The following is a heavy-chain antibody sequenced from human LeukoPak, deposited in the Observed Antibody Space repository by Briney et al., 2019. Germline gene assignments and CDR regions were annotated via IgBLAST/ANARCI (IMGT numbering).Heavy chain of an antibody. D-gene: IGHD3-22*01. J-gene: IGHJ2*01. CDR2: IYYSRST. CDR3: ARGVTMIVVVIHDWYFDL. Sequence: PSETLSLTCTVSGGSISSSSYYWGWIRQLPGKGLEWIGSIYYSRSTYYNPSLKSRVTISVDTSKNQFSLKLSSLTAADTAVYYCARGVTMIVVVIHDWYFDLWGRGTLVTVSS. V-gene: IGHV4-39*01. CDR1: GGSISSSSYY.